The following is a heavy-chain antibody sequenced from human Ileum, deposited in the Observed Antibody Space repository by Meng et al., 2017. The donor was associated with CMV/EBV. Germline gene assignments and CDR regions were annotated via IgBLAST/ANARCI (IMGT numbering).Heavy chain of an antibody. J-gene: IGHJ4*02. CDR2: INHSGST. CDR3: ARDPRSQHYYDSSPEGY. V-gene: IGHV4-34*01. CDR1: GGSFSGYY. Sequence: SETLSLTCAVYGGSFSGYYWSWIRPPPGKGLEWIGEINHSGSTNYNPSLKSRVTISVDTSKNQFSLKLSSVTAADTAVYYCARDPRSQHYYDSSPEGYWGQGTLVTVSS. D-gene: IGHD3-22*01.